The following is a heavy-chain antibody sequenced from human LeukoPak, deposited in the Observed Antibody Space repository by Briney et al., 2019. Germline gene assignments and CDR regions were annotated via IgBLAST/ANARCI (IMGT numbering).Heavy chain of an antibody. J-gene: IGHJ6*04. CDR1: GFTFSNAW. Sequence: GGSLRLSCAASGFTFSNAWMSWVRQAPGKGLERVGRIKSKTDGGTTDYAAPVKGRFTISRDDSKNTLYLQMNSLKTEDTAVYYCTSSRALYYYYGMDVWGKGTTVTVSS. CDR3: TSSRALYYYYGMDV. V-gene: IGHV3-15*01. CDR2: IKSKTDGGTT.